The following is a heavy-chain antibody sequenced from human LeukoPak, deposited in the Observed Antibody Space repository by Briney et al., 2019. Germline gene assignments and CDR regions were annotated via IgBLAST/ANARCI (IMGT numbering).Heavy chain of an antibody. V-gene: IGHV3-30*02. CDR2: IRYDGSNK. J-gene: IGHJ4*02. Sequence: GGSLRLSCAASGVTFSSYGMHWVRQAPGKGLEWVAFIRYDGSNKYYADSVKGRFTISRDNSKNTLYLQMNSLRAEDTAVYYCAKDGSGSGYVPGYYFDYWGQGTLVTVSS. D-gene: IGHD3-10*01. CDR1: GVTFSSYG. CDR3: AKDGSGSGYVPGYYFDY.